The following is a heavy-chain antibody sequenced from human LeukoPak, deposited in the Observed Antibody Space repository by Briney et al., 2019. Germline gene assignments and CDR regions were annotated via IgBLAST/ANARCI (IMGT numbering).Heavy chain of an antibody. CDR1: GFTFNNYW. CDR2: IKQDGSEK. CDR3: ARVRDYEDV. V-gene: IGHV3-7*01. J-gene: IGHJ6*02. Sequence: GGSLRLSCTASGFTFNNYWMSWVRQASGKGLEWVANIKQDGSEKYYVDSVRGRFTISRDNAKNSLFLQMNTLRAEDTAVYYCARVRDYEDVWGQGTTVTVSS. D-gene: IGHD3-16*01.